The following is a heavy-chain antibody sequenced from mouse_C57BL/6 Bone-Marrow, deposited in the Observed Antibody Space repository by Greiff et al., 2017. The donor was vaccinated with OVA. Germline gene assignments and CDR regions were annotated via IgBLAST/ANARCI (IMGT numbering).Heavy chain of an antibody. J-gene: IGHJ4*01. D-gene: IGHD3-2*02. CDR2: IYPRSGNT. CDR1: GYTFTSYG. V-gene: IGHV1-81*01. CDR3: AREIAQATAMDD. Sequence: QVQLKESGAELARPGASVKLSCKASGYTFTSYGISWVKQRPGQGLEWIGEIYPRSGNTYYNEKFKGKATLTADKSSSTAYMELRSLTSDDAADYCGAREIAQATAMDDWGKGTSVTVSS.